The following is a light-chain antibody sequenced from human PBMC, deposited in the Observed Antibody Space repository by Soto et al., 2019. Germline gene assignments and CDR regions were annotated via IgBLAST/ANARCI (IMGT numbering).Light chain of an antibody. V-gene: IGLV2-14*01. CDR1: SSDVGGYKY. CDR2: DVS. J-gene: IGLJ1*01. Sequence: QSALTQPASVSGSPGQSITISCTGTSSDVGGYKYVSWYQQHPGKAPKLVIYDVSNRPSGVSNRFSGSKSGNTASLTISGLQAEDEADYYCNSYTSSRSYVFGTGTKLTVL. CDR3: NSYTSSRSYV.